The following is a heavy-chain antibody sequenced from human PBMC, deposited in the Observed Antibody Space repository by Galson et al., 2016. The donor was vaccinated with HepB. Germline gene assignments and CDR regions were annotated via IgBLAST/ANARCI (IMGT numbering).Heavy chain of an antibody. J-gene: IGHJ6*03. CDR1: GFTFSNNG. CDR2: IWYDGSNK. D-gene: IGHD3-16*02. V-gene: IGHV3-33*01. Sequence: SLRLSCAASGFTFSNNGMHWVRQAPGKGLEWVAVIWYDGSNKYYADSAKGRFTITRDNSKNTLYLQMNRLRAEDTAVYYCARDGYVWGSYRPSRYYHYYMDVWGKGTTVTVSS. CDR3: ARDGYVWGSYRPSRYYHYYMDV.